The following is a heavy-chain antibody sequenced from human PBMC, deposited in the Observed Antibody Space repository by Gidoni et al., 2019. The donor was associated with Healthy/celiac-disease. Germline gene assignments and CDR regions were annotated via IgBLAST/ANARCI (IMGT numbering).Heavy chain of an antibody. D-gene: IGHD3-22*01. J-gene: IGHJ4*02. CDR2: IMPTVGTA. CDR1: GGTFSSYA. CDR3: ALHSGYYDSSGSFDY. Sequence: QVQLVQSVAEVKKPGSSVKVSCKASGGTFSSYAISWVRQAPGQGLEWMGGIMPTVGTANYAQKFQGRVTITADESTSTAYMELSSLRSEDTAVYYCALHSGYYDSSGSFDYWGQGTLVTVSS. V-gene: IGHV1-69*01.